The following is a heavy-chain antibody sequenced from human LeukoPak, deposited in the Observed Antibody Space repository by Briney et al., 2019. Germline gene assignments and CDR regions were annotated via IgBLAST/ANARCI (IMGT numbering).Heavy chain of an antibody. D-gene: IGHD4-17*01. J-gene: IGHJ4*02. Sequence: SETLSLTCTVSGGSISSDSHYWAWIRQPPGKGLEWIGSIHYSGSTYYNPSLKSRITMSVDTSKNQFSLKLRSVTAADTAVYYCARQVTTLRSRLHYWGRGTLVTVSS. CDR3: ARQVTTLRSRLHY. CDR2: IHYSGST. V-gene: IGHV4-39*01. CDR1: GGSISSDSHY.